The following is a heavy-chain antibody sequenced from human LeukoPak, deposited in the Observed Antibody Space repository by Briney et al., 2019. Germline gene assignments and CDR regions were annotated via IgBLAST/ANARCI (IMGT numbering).Heavy chain of an antibody. CDR3: ARARYYYDSGGYLVPDPTFDY. J-gene: IGHJ4*02. V-gene: IGHV1-8*01. CDR2: MNPNSGNT. Sequence: ASVKVSCKASGYTFTSYDINWVRQATGQGLEWMGWMNPNSGNTGYAQKFQGRVTMTRNTSISTAYMELSSLRSEDTAVYYCARARYYYDSGGYLVPDPTFDYWGQGTLVTVSS. D-gene: IGHD3-22*01. CDR1: GYTFTSYD.